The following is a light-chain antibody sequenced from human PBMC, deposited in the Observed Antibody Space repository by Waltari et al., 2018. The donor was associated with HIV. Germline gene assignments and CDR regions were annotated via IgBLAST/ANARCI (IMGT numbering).Light chain of an antibody. V-gene: IGLV2-11*01. J-gene: IGLJ2*01. CDR1: SSDVGGYNY. CDR2: DVN. CDR3: CSYAENYPVV. Sequence: QSALTQPRSVSGSPGQSVTISCTGTSSDVGGYNYVSWYQHHPGKAPKFMIYDVNKRPLGVPDRFSGSKSGNTASLTISGLQAEDEADYYCCSYAENYPVVFGGGTKLTVL.